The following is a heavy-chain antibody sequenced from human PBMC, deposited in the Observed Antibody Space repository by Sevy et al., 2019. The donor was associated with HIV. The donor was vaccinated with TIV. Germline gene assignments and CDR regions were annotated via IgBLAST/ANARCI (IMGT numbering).Heavy chain of an antibody. D-gene: IGHD2-2*01. J-gene: IGHJ6*02. Sequence: GGSLRLSCAASGFSFSGYGMHWVRQAPGKGLEWVANIKLDGSEKYYVDSVKGRFTISRDNAKNSLYLQMNSLRAEDTAVYYWARDCSSTSCLWGMDVWGQGTTVTVSS. V-gene: IGHV3-7*03. CDR2: IKLDGSEK. CDR3: ARDCSSTSCLWGMDV. CDR1: GFSFSGYG.